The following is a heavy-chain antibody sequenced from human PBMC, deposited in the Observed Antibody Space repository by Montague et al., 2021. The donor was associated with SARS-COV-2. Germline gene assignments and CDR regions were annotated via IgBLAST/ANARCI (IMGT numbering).Heavy chain of an antibody. D-gene: IGHD3-9*01. CDR1: GFPFSNSP. CDR3: AKVGDILAGYSLIKLDA. Sequence: SLSLSCSASGFPFSNSPMSWVRQAPGKGLDWVSVIHSAGRGTYYADSVQGRFTISRDNLKNTVYLQMNSLRDVDTALYYCAKVGDILAGYSLIKLDAWGQGTLVVVSS. J-gene: IGHJ5*02. CDR2: IHSAGRGT. V-gene: IGHV3-23*03.